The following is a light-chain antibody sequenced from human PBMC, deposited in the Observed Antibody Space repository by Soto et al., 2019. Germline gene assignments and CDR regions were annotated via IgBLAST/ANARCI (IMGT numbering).Light chain of an antibody. Sequence: QSALTQPPSASGSPGQSVTISCTGTSSDVGAYNYVSWYQQHPGTAPKLMIYDVSKRPSGVPYRFSGSKSGNAASLTVSGLQGEDEADYYCSSYAGSSWVFGGGTKLPVL. J-gene: IGLJ3*02. V-gene: IGLV2-8*01. CDR3: SSYAGSSWV. CDR2: DVS. CDR1: SSDVGAYNY.